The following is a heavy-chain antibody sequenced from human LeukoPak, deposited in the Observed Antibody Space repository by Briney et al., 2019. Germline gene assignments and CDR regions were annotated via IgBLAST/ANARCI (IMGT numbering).Heavy chain of an antibody. D-gene: IGHD2-15*01. CDR1: GFTFSRHW. J-gene: IGHJ4*02. CDR3: ARDNGWSADF. CDR2: IKQDGSAK. V-gene: IGHV3-7*03. Sequence: GGSLRLSCAASGFTFSRHWMYWVRQAPGKGLEWVANIKQDGSAKPYVNSVKGRFTISRDNAKNSLFLQMNSLRAEDTAVYYCARDNGWSADFWGQGTLVTVSS.